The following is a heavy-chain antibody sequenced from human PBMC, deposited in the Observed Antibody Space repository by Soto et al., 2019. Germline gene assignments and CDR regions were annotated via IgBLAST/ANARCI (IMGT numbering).Heavy chain of an antibody. V-gene: IGHV1-3*01. Sequence: GASVKVFCKASGYIFSKYVIHWVRQAPGQSLEWMGWINGVNGNTKYGQHFQGRLTITRDTSASTAYMDLSSLTSEDAAVYYCVRGIDYDFWSGYYNYFDNWGQGTLVTVSS. CDR3: VRGIDYDFWSGYYNYFDN. CDR2: INGVNGNT. J-gene: IGHJ4*02. CDR1: GYIFSKYV. D-gene: IGHD3-3*01.